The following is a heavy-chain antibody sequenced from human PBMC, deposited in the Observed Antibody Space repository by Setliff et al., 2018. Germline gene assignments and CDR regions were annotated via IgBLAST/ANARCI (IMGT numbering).Heavy chain of an antibody. CDR3: TRARDRSGYWDFDY. CDR1: GFIFDDYA. Sequence: LSLSCAASGFIFDDYAMNWVRQAPGKGLEWVSYISSGGGTIYYADSVKGRFTISRDNAKNSLYLQMNSLKTEDTAVYYCTRARDRSGYWDFDYWGQGTLVTVSS. V-gene: IGHV3-48*03. CDR2: ISSGGGTI. D-gene: IGHD3-3*01. J-gene: IGHJ4*02.